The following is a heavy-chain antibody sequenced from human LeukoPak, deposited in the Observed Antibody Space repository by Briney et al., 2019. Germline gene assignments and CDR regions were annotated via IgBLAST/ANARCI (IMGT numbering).Heavy chain of an antibody. CDR3: ARSELGYNYYYMDV. D-gene: IGHD3-10*01. V-gene: IGHV3-21*01. Sequence: GGSLRLSCAASGFTFSSYNMNWVRQAPGKGLEWVSSISSSSSYIYYADSVKGRFTISRDNAKKSLYLQMNSLRAEDTAVYYCARSELGYNYYYMDVWGKGTTVTVSS. J-gene: IGHJ6*03. CDR2: ISSSSSYI. CDR1: GFTFSSYN.